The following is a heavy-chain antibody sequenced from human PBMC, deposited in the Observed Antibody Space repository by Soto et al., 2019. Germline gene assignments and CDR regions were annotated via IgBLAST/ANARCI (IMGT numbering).Heavy chain of an antibody. Sequence: SETLSLTCTVSGGSISSYYWSWIRQPPGKGLEWIGYIYYSGSTNYNPSLKSRVTISVDTSKNQFSLKLSSVTAADTAVYYCARAANETGAYYDFWSGLNWFHPWGQGTLVNV. D-gene: IGHD3-3*01. CDR1: GGSISSYY. CDR3: ARAANETGAYYDFWSGLNWFHP. J-gene: IGHJ5*02. CDR2: IYYSGST. V-gene: IGHV4-59*01.